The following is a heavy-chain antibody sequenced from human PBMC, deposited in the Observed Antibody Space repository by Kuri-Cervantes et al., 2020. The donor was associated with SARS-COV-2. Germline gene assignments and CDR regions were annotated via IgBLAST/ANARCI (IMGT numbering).Heavy chain of an antibody. V-gene: IGHV3-23*01. CDR1: GFTFSSYA. CDR3: AKVGYYDFWSGYSSYYFDY. J-gene: IGHJ4*02. D-gene: IGHD3-3*01. Sequence: GESLKISCAAYGFTFSSYAMSWVRQAPGKGLEWVSAISGSGGSTYYADSVKGRFTISRDNSKNTLYLQMNSLRAEDTAVYYCAKVGYYDFWSGYSSYYFDYWGQGTLVTVSS. CDR2: ISGSGGST.